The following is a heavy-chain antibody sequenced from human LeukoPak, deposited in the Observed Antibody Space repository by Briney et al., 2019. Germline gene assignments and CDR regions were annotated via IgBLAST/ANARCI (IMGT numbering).Heavy chain of an antibody. CDR1: GFTFSSYA. J-gene: IGHJ4*02. Sequence: GGPLRLSCTASGFTFSSYAMSWVRQAPGKGLEWVSVISDSGGSTYYADSVKGRFTISRDNFKNRLYLQMNTLRAEDTAVYYCAKCVVVTQGGFDFWGQGTLVTVSS. CDR3: AKCVVVTQGGFDF. CDR2: ISDSGGST. V-gene: IGHV3-23*01. D-gene: IGHD2-15*01.